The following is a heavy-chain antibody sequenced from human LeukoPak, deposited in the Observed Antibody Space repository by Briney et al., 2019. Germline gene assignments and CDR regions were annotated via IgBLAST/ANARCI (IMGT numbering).Heavy chain of an antibody. CDR3: ASRLTMVRGVTLDY. D-gene: IGHD3-10*01. CDR2: IYSGGST. J-gene: IGHJ4*02. V-gene: IGHV3-53*05. CDR1: GFTVSSNY. Sequence: GGSLRLSCAASGFTVSSNYMSWVRQAPGKGLEWVSVIYSGGSTYYADSVKGRFTISRDNSKNTLYLQMNSLRAEDTAVYYCASRLTMVRGVTLDYWGQGTLVTVSS.